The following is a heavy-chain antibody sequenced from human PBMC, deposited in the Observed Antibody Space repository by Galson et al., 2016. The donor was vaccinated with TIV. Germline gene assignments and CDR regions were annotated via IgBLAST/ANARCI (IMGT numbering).Heavy chain of an antibody. D-gene: IGHD3-16*01. V-gene: IGHV3-23*01. CDR1: GFTFSSYA. Sequence: SLRLSCAVSGFTFSSYAMSWVRQAPGKGLEWVSGISGGGVSTYYLDSVKGRFAISRDNSKNTLYLQMNSLRAEDTAVYYCAKADDDYPPGDYYFDFWGQGTLVTVSS. J-gene: IGHJ4*02. CDR2: ISGGGVST. CDR3: AKADDDYPPGDYYFDF.